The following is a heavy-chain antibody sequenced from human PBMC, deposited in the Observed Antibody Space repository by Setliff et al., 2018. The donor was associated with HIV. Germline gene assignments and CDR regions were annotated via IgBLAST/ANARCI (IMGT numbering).Heavy chain of an antibody. V-gene: IGHV4-59*01. CDR2: IYYSGIT. Sequence: SETLSLTCTVSGDSISGYYWSWIRQPPGKGLEWIGYIYYSGITKYNPSLKSRVTISVGTSKSQFSLKLSSVTAADTAVYYCARPLSESYNFWGDAFAIWGQGTMVTVSS. D-gene: IGHD3-3*01. CDR3: ARPLSESYNFWGDAFAI. CDR1: GDSISGYY. J-gene: IGHJ3*02.